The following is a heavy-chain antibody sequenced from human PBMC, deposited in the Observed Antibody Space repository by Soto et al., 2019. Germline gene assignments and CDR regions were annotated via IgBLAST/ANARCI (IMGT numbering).Heavy chain of an antibody. CDR3: ARGAEMSTLTKWFDP. CDR1: GXTFSDYY. CDR2: ISNSGTSI. J-gene: IGHJ5*02. V-gene: IGHV3-11*01. Sequence: GSLRLSCAASGXTFSDYYMSWIRLAPEKGLEWVSYISNSGTSIYYADSVEGRFTISRQNAKNSLFLQMNSLRADDTAVYYCARGAEMSTLTKWFDPRGQGTLVNV. D-gene: IGHD1-1*01.